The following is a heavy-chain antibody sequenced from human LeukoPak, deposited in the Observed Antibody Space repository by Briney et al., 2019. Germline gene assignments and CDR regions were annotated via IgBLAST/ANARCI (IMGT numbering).Heavy chain of an antibody. CDR1: GFTFRSYA. J-gene: IGHJ6*02. V-gene: IGHV3-21*01. Sequence: GRSLRLSCAASGFTFRSYAMNWVRQAPGKGLEWVSSISSSSSYIYYADSVKGRFTISRDSAKNSLYLQMDSLRAEDTAVYYCARDLEGWLQLSWYYYGMDVWGQGTTVTVSS. CDR2: ISSSSSYI. D-gene: IGHD5-24*01. CDR3: ARDLEGWLQLSWYYYGMDV.